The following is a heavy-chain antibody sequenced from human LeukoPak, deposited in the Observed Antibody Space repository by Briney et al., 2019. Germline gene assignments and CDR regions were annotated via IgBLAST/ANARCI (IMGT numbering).Heavy chain of an antibody. D-gene: IGHD6-6*01. Sequence: GGSLRLSCAASGFTFSSYSMNWVRQAPGKGLEWVSSISSSSSYIYYADSVKGRFTISRDNAKNSLYLQMNSLRAEDTAVYYCARGSIAAPADIGYWGQGTLVTVSS. CDR2: ISSSSSYI. CDR1: GFTFSSYS. CDR3: ARGSIAAPADIGY. V-gene: IGHV3-21*01. J-gene: IGHJ4*02.